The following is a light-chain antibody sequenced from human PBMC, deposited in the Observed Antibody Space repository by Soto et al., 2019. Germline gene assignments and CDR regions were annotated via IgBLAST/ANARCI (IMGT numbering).Light chain of an antibody. CDR2: DAS. CDR3: QQRSNWPPLT. V-gene: IGKV3-11*01. CDR1: QSVSSY. Sequence: EIVLTQSPATLSLSPGERATLSCRASQSVSSYLAWYQQKPGQAPRLLIYDASNRATGIPARFSGSGSGTDFPLTISSLEPEDFAVYYCQQRSNWPPLTLGGGTKVEIK. J-gene: IGKJ4*01.